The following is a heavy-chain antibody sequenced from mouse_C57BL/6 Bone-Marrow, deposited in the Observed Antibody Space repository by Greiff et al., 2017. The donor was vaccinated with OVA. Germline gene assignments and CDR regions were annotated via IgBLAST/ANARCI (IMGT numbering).Heavy chain of an antibody. CDR1: GFTFSSYA. CDR2: ISDGGSYT. CDR3: AREDCYYYGSSYNYAMDY. Sequence: EVKLVESGGGLVKPGGSLKLSCAASGFTFSSYAMSWVRQTPEKRLEWVATISDGGSYTYYPDNVKGRFTISRDNATNNLYLQMSHLKSEDTAMYYGAREDCYYYGSSYNYAMDYWGQGTSVTVSS. D-gene: IGHD1-1*01. V-gene: IGHV5-4*01. J-gene: IGHJ4*01.